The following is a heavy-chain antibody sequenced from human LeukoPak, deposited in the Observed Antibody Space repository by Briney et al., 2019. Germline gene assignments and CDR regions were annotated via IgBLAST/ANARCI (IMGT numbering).Heavy chain of an antibody. J-gene: IGHJ4*02. CDR2: IDHRGNT. CDR3: ARGHVYDYVWGSYRYKRDGTYYFDY. CDR1: GDSISSGNF. V-gene: IGHV4-38-2*02. D-gene: IGHD3-16*02. Sequence: SETLSLTCIVSGDSISSGNFWGWMRQPPGKGLDYMGNIDHRGNTYYNPSLKSRLTISVDTSRNQFSLRLSSVTAADTAVYYCARGHVYDYVWGSYRYKRDGTYYFDYWGQGTLVTVSS.